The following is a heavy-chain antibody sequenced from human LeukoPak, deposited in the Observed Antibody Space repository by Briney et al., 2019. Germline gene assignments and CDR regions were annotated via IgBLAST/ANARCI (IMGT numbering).Heavy chain of an antibody. V-gene: IGHV4-61*01. CDR3: ARETPYTSGLSTFDC. CDR1: GASVSSASYY. Sequence: SETLSLTCTVSGASVSSASYYWIWIRQPPGKGLEWIGYIYYSGSTNYNPSLKSRITLSVDTSKNQFSLNLSSVTAADTAVYYCARETPYTSGLSTFDCWGQGTLVTVSS. CDR2: IYYSGST. J-gene: IGHJ4*02. D-gene: IGHD6-25*01.